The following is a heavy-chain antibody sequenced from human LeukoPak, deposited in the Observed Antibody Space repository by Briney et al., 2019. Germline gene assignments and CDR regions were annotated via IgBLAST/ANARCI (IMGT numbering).Heavy chain of an antibody. CDR1: GGSISSGDYY. J-gene: IGHJ2*01. CDR2: IYYSGST. Sequence: PSETLSLTCTVSGGSISSGDYYWSWIRQPPGKGLEWIGYIYYSGSTYYNPSLKSRVTIPVDTSKNQFSLKLSSVTAADTAVYYCARDQTRGYSYGRGGYFDLWGRGTLVTVSS. CDR3: ARDQTRGYSYGRGGYFDL. D-gene: IGHD5-18*01. V-gene: IGHV4-30-4*01.